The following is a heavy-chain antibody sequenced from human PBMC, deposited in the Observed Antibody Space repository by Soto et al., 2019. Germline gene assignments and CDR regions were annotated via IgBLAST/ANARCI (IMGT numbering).Heavy chain of an antibody. Sequence: EVQLVESGGGLVHPGGSLKLSCAASGFPFNGSAMHWVRQASGKGLEWVGRIRSKPNNYATAYAASLKGSFTISRDDSKNPAYLQMNSLKTEDTAVYYCAGDFYYNMDVWGQGTTVTVSS. CDR3: AGDFYYNMDV. CDR2: IRSKPNNYAT. CDR1: GFPFNGSA. V-gene: IGHV3-73*02. J-gene: IGHJ6*02.